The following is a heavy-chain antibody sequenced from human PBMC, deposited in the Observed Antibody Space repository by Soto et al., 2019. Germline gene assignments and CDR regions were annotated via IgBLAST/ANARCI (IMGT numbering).Heavy chain of an antibody. J-gene: IGHJ4*02. CDR2: ISSSSSTI. CDR3: ATLVGGLFDSIDY. D-gene: IGHD2-15*01. Sequence: LRLSCAASGFTFSSYSMNWVRQAPGKGLEWVSYISSSSSTIYYADSVKGRFAISRDNAKNSLYLQMNSLRDEDTAVYYCATLVGGLFDSIDYWGQGTLVTVSS. V-gene: IGHV3-48*02. CDR1: GFTFSSYS.